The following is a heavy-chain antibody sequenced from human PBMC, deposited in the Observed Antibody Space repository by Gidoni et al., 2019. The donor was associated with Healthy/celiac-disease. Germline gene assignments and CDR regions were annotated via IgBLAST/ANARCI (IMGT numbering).Heavy chain of an antibody. D-gene: IGHD4-17*01. V-gene: IGHV3-30*18. CDR2: ISYDGSNK. CDR3: AKDPGLVYGDYPTAQAA. CDR1: GFPFSSYG. Sequence: QVQLVESGGGVVQPGRSPRLSCAASGFPFSSYGMHWVRQAPGKGLEWVAVISYDGSNKYYADSVKGRFTISRDNSKNTLYLQMNSLRAEDTAVYYCAKDPGLVYGDYPTAQAAWGQGTLVTVSS. J-gene: IGHJ4*02.